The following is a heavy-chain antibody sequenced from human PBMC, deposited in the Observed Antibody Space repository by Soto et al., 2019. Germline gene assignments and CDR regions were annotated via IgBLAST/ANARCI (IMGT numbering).Heavy chain of an antibody. D-gene: IGHD4-4*01. J-gene: IGHJ4*02. Sequence: GGSLRLSCAASGFTFSSYGMHWVRQAPGKGLEWVAVIWYDGSNKYYADSVKGRFTISRENSKNTLYLQMNSLRAEDTAVYYCARDVLYSNYYFDYWGQGTLVTVSS. V-gene: IGHV3-33*01. CDR2: IWYDGSNK. CDR1: GFTFSSYG. CDR3: ARDVLYSNYYFDY.